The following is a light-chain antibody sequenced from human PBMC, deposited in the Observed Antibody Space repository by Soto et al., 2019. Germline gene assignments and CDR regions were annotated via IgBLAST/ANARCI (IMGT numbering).Light chain of an antibody. CDR1: QSVSSSY. CDR2: GAS. V-gene: IGKV3-20*01. Sequence: EIVLTQSPGTLSLSPGERATLSCRASQSVSSSYLAWYQQKPGQAPRLLIYGASSRATGIPDRFSGSGSGTDFTLTISRLEPEDFAVYYCQQYGSSPPTLTFGPGTKVD. J-gene: IGKJ3*01. CDR3: QQYGSSPPTLT.